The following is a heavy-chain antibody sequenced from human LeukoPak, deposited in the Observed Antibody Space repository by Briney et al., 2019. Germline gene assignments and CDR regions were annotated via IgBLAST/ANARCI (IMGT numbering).Heavy chain of an antibody. CDR3: TTSYYDSSGFRA. Sequence: GGSLRLSCAASGFTLNNAWMSWVRQAPGKXLEWVGRIKSKTDGGTIDYAAPVKGRSTISRDDSKNMVYLLMNSLKTEDTAVYYCTTSYYDSSGFRAWGQGTLDTVSS. CDR2: IKSKTDGGTI. CDR1: GFTLNNAW. V-gene: IGHV3-15*01. J-gene: IGHJ4*02. D-gene: IGHD3-22*01.